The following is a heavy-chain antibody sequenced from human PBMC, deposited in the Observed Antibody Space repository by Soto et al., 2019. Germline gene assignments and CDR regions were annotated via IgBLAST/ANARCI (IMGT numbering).Heavy chain of an antibody. CDR2: IIVVLGKA. D-gene: IGHD4-4*01. CDR3: ARSRGTTVTTD. J-gene: IGHJ4*02. V-gene: IGHV1-58*01. Sequence: GASVKVSCKASGFTFTSSAVQWVRQARGQRLEWMGWIIVVLGKANYAQKFQGRVTITTDKSTSTAYMELSSLRSEDTAVYYCARSRGTTVTTDWGQGTLVTVSS. CDR1: GFTFTSSA.